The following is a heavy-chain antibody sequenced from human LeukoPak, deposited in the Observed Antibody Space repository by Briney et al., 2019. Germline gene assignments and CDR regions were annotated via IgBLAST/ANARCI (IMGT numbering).Heavy chain of an antibody. CDR1: GFTVSDNY. CDR3: ARKSVNSWSFDF. J-gene: IGHJ4*02. D-gene: IGHD6-13*01. Sequence: GGSLRLSCAAPGFTVSDNYMTWVRQAPGKGLEWVSVIYSGGSTKYADSVKGRFTISRDNSKNTLYLQMNSLRAEDTAVYYCARKSVNSWSFDFWGQGTLVTVSS. V-gene: IGHV3-53*01. CDR2: IYSGGST.